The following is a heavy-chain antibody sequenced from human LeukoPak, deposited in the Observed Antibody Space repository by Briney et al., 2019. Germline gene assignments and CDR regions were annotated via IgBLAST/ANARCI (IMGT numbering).Heavy chain of an antibody. V-gene: IGHV3-7*04. D-gene: IGHD6-19*01. CDR1: GFTFGSHW. Sequence: GRSLRLSCAASGFTFGSHWMTWVRQAPGRGLEWVANIKEDGNEKYYVDSVKGRFTISRDNAKNSLYLQMNTLRGEDTAVYYCARSMGWRSAFDVWGRGTMVTVSS. CDR3: ARSMGWRSAFDV. CDR2: IKEDGNEK. J-gene: IGHJ3*01.